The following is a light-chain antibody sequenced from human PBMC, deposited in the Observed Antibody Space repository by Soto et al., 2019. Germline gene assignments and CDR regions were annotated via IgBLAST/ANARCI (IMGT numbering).Light chain of an antibody. Sequence: DIQMTQSPSSLSASVGDRVTITCRASPGISNYLAWYQQKPGKVPKLLIYAASTLQSGVPSRFSGSGSGTDFTLTISSLQPEDVATYYCQKYNSAPRGFTFGPGTKVDIK. CDR1: PGISNY. CDR2: AAS. V-gene: IGKV1-27*01. CDR3: QKYNSAPRGFT. J-gene: IGKJ3*01.